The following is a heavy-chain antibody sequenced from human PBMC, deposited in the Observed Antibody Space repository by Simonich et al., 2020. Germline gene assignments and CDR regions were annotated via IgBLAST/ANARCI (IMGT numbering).Heavy chain of an antibody. CDR2: INHSGST. Sequence: QVQLQQWGAGLLKPSETLSLTCAVYGGSFSGYYWSWIPQPPGKGPEWFGEINHSGSTNYNPSLKSRVTISVDTSKNQFSLKLSSVTAADTAVYYCARGLIGGSYYYWGQGTLVTVSS. CDR3: ARGLIGGSYYY. CDR1: GGSFSGYY. J-gene: IGHJ4*02. V-gene: IGHV4-34*01. D-gene: IGHD1-26*01.